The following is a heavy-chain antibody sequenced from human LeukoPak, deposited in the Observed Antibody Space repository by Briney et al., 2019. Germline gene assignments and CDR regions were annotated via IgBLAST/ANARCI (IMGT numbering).Heavy chain of an antibody. CDR2: ISSSGSTI. J-gene: IGHJ4*02. Sequence: GGSLRLSCAASGFTFSSYEMNWVRQAPGKGLEWVSYISSSGSTIYYADSVKGRFTISRDNARGSLYLQMNSLRAEDTAVYYCVRDRGYSNFDYWGQGSLVTVSS. CDR3: VRDRGYSNFDY. CDR1: GFTFSSYE. V-gene: IGHV3-48*03. D-gene: IGHD4-11*01.